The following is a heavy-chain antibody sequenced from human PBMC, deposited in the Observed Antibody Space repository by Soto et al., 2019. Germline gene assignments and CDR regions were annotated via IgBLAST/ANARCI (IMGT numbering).Heavy chain of an antibody. Sequence: GGSLRLSCAASGFTFSSYAMSWVRQAPGKGLEWVSAISGSGGSTYYADSVKGRFTISRDNSKNTLYLQMNSLRAEDTAVYYCAKEKTIAAAGKDYFDYWGQGTLVTVSS. V-gene: IGHV3-23*01. CDR3: AKEKTIAAAGKDYFDY. D-gene: IGHD6-13*01. CDR2: ISGSGGST. J-gene: IGHJ4*02. CDR1: GFTFSSYA.